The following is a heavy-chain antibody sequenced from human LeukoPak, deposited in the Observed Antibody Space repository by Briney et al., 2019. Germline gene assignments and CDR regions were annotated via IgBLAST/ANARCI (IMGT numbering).Heavy chain of an antibody. J-gene: IGHJ4*02. Sequence: SETLSLTCAVYGGSFSGYYWSWIRQPPGKGLEWIGEINHSGSTNYNPSLKSRVTISVDTSKNQFSLKLSSVTAADTAVYYCARSGYSYGYNNWGQGTLVTVSS. V-gene: IGHV4-34*01. CDR1: GGSFSGYY. D-gene: IGHD5-18*01. CDR3: ARSGYSYGYNN. CDR2: INHSGST.